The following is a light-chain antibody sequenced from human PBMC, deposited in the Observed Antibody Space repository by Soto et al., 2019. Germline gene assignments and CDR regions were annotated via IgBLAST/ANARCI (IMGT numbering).Light chain of an antibody. CDR2: TAS. J-gene: IGKJ1*01. CDR1: QSISSS. Sequence: IQMTPSPPSLSASVGDTVTITCRASQSISSSLNWYQQKPGKAPKLLIYTASNLESGVPSRFSGSGFGTEFTLTISSLQPEDFATYDCHQAYSTPWTFGQGTKVEIK. V-gene: IGKV1-39*01. CDR3: HQAYSTPWT.